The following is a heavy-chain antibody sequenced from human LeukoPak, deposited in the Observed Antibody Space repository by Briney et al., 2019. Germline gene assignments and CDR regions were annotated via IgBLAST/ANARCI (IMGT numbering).Heavy chain of an antibody. J-gene: IGHJ4*02. V-gene: IGHV1-18*01. CDR3: ARHSSIAVAGSGFDY. CDR2: ISAYNGKT. Sequence: ASVKVCCKASGYAFTSSGNCWVRQARGQGLEWMGWISAYNGKTDYQQKLHGRGTMTTDTSTTTAHMELMSLRADDTGVYYCARHSSIAVAGSGFDYWGQGTLVSVCS. D-gene: IGHD6-19*01. CDR1: GYAFTSSG.